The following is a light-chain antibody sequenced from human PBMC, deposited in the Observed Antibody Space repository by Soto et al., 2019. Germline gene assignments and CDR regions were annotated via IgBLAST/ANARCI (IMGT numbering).Light chain of an antibody. CDR3: QVWDSNTDHVV. CDR2: YDS. V-gene: IGLV3-21*04. Sequence: SYELTQPPSVSVAPGKTDRITCGGNNMGSKNVHWYQQKPGQAPVVVIYYDSDRPSGIPERFSGSNSGNTATLTINRVEAGDEADYYCQVWDSNTDHVVFGGGTKVTVL. J-gene: IGLJ2*01. CDR1: NMGSKN.